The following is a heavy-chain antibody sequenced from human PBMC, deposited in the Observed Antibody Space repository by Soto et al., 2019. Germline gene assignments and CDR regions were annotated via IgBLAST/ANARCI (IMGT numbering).Heavy chain of an antibody. D-gene: IGHD2-15*01. CDR3: AKYPVPYCSGSSCYKYDY. Sequence: GGSLRLSCAASGFTLSTYGMHWVRQAPGKWLEGVATISYDGNKKYYADSVKGRFTISSDNSKNTLYLQMNSLRAEDTAVYYCAKYPVPYCSGSSCYKYDYWGQGXLVTVYS. J-gene: IGHJ4*02. CDR1: GFTLSTYG. CDR2: ISYDGNKK. V-gene: IGHV3-30*18.